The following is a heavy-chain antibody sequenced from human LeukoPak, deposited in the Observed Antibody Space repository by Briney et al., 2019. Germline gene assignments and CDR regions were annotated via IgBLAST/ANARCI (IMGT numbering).Heavy chain of an antibody. Sequence: QSGGSLRLSCAASGFAFSSYEMNWVRQAPGKGPEWISYISGGGDTMYYADSVKGRFTISRDNAKNSLYLQMDSLRDEDTAVYYCARDGTVTHAWSGYGFDIWGQGTMVTVSS. V-gene: IGHV3-48*03. CDR1: GFAFSSYE. CDR2: ISGGGDTM. CDR3: ARDGTVTHAWSGYGFDI. D-gene: IGHD4-17*01. J-gene: IGHJ3*02.